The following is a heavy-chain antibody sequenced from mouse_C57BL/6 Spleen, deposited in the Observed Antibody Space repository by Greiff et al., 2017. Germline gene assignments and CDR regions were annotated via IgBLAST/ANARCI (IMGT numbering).Heavy chain of an antibody. V-gene: IGHV5-17*01. CDR2: ISSGSSSI. CDR3: KCGGCYCFDG. J-gene: IGHJ2*01. Sequence: EVKLVESGGGLVKPGGSLKLSCAASGFTFSDYGMHWVRQAPEKGLEWVAYISSGSSSIHYADKVKGRFTISRDNAKNTLFLQLTSLRSEDTAMYYCKCGGCYCFDGWSQGTTRTVSS. CDR1: GFTFSDYG.